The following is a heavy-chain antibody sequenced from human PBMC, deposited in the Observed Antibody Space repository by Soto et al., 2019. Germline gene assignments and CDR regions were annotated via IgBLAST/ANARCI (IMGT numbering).Heavy chain of an antibody. Sequence: SGPLSLTRSVSGGSISRCYWSWIRQPAGKGLGGIGRIYTSGSTIYNPSPKSRVNMSVDTSKKQFSLKLSSVTAADTAVYYCATERSIAAPNWFDPWGQGTLVTSP. CDR1: GGSISRCY. CDR2: IYTSGST. J-gene: IGHJ5*02. CDR3: ATERSIAAPNWFDP. D-gene: IGHD6-6*01. V-gene: IGHV4-4*07.